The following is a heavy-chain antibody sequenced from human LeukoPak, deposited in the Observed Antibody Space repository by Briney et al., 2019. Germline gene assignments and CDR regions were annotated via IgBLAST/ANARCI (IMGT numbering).Heavy chain of an antibody. J-gene: IGHJ4*02. CDR2: IYHSGST. Sequence: SETLSLTCTVSGYSISSGYFWGWVRQPPGKGLEWIGNIYHSGSTYYNLSLKSRVTISVDTSKNQFSLKLSSVTAADTAVYYCARTLYSSGWCPFDYWGQGALVTVSS. CDR3: ARTLYSSGWCPFDY. CDR1: GYSISSGYF. V-gene: IGHV4-38-2*02. D-gene: IGHD6-19*01.